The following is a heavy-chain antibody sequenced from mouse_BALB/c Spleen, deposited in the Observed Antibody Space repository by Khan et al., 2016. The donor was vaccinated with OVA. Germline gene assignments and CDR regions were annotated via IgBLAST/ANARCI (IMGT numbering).Heavy chain of an antibody. CDR1: GFNIKDTY. CDR3: IRGAYSGRCAY. D-gene: IGHD2-10*01. CDR2: IDPANGDV. V-gene: IGHV14-3*02. Sequence: VQLQQSGADFVKPGASVKLSCTASGFNIKDTYMHWINQRPQQGLVWIGRIDPANGDVKYDPKFQDKATIAADASSNTAYLQLSSLTSEDTPVYDCIRGAYSGRCAYWGQGTLVTVSA. J-gene: IGHJ3*01.